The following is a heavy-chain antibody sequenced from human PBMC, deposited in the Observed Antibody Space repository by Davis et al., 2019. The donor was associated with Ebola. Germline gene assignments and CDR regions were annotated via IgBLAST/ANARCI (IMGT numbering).Heavy chain of an antibody. D-gene: IGHD5-18*01. V-gene: IGHV3-7*01. CDR3: ARDWGRGIQLWLGGNSYFDY. CDR1: GFTFSSYW. J-gene: IGHJ4*02. CDR2: IKQDGSEK. Sequence: GESLKISCAASGFTFSSYWMSWVRQAPGKGLEWVANIKQDGSEKYYVDSVKGRFTISRDNAKNSLYLQMNSLRAEDTAVYYCARDWGRGIQLWLGGNSYFDYWGQGTLVTVSS.